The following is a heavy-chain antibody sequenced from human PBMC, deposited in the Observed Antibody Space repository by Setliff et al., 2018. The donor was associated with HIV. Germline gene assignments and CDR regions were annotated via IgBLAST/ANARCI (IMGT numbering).Heavy chain of an antibody. V-gene: IGHV4-39*01. Sequence: PSETLSLTCTVSGDSISRRTYYWDWIRQPPGKGLEWIGSMYYDGNTFYNTSLKSRLTISVDTSKNQLSLKLSSVTAADTAVYYCARHRAAYWYYDYWGQGTLVTVS. CDR1: GDSISRRTYY. D-gene: IGHD2-8*02. CDR2: MYYDGNT. CDR3: ARHRAAYWYYDY. J-gene: IGHJ4*02.